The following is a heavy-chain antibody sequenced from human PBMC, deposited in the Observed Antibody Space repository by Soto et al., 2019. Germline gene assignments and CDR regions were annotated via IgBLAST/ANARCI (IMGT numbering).Heavy chain of an antibody. CDR1: GYTFTVYP. D-gene: IGHD3-10*01. CDR3: ARKDYYGAGIYYFDH. CDR2: INGANGDT. J-gene: IGHJ4*02. V-gene: IGHV1-3*01. Sequence: ASVKVSCKASGYTFTVYPVPWVRQAPGQRLEWMGSINGANGDTGYSQKFQGRVTVTRDTSANTVYMELSSLTSEDTAVYYCARKDYYGAGIYYFDHWGQGTLVTVSS.